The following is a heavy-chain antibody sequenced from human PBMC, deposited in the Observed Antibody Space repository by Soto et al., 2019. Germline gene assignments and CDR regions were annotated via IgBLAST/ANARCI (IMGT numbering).Heavy chain of an antibody. CDR2: ISYDERNK. CDR1: GFTFSDYG. J-gene: IGHJ6*02. Sequence: GGSLRLSCAASGFTFSDYGMHWVRQAPGKGLEWVAVISYDERNKYYADSVKGRFTISRDNSKNTLYLQMNSLRAEDTAMYYCANTNYDFWGMDVWGQGTTVTVSS. CDR3: ANTNYDFWGMDV. D-gene: IGHD3-3*01. V-gene: IGHV3-30*18.